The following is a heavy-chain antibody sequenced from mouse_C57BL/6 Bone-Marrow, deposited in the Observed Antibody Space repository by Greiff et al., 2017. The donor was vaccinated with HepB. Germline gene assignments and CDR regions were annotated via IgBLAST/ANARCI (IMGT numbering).Heavy chain of an antibody. V-gene: IGHV6-3*01. Sequence: EVKVEESGGGLVQPGGSMKLSCVASGFTFSNYWMNWVRQSPEKGLEWVAQIRLKSDNYATHYAESVKGRFTISRDDSKSSVYLQMNNLRAEDTGIYYCTVYYYGSRGYFDVWGTGTTVTVSS. CDR2: IRLKSDNYAT. J-gene: IGHJ1*03. CDR1: GFTFSNYW. D-gene: IGHD1-1*01. CDR3: TVYYYGSRGYFDV.